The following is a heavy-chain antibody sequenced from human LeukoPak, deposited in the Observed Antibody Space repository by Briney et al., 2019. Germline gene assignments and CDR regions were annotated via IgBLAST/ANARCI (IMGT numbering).Heavy chain of an antibody. CDR3: ARSGYGSPPSGWFDP. V-gene: IGHV4-34*01. CDR2: INHSGST. D-gene: IGHD3-10*01. CDR1: GGSFSGYY. J-gene: IGHJ5*02. Sequence: TSETLSLTCAVYGGSFSGYYWSWIRQPPGKGLEWIGEINHSGSTNYNPSLKSRVTISVDTSKNQFSLKLSSVTAADTAVYYCARSGYGSPPSGWFDPWGQGTLVTVSS.